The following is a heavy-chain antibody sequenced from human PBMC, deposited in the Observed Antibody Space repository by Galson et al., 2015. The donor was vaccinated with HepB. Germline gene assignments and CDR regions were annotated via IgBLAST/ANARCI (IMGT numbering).Heavy chain of an antibody. D-gene: IGHD3-16*01. J-gene: IGHJ3*02. Sequence: SVKVSCKASGYTFTGYYMHWVRQAPGQGLEWMGWINPNSGSTNYAQKFQGWVTMTRDTSISTAYMELSRLRSDDTAVYYCARHNPQKGLRGSNDAFDIWGQGTMVTVSS. V-gene: IGHV1-2*04. CDR2: INPNSGST. CDR1: GYTFTGYY. CDR3: ARHNPQKGLRGSNDAFDI.